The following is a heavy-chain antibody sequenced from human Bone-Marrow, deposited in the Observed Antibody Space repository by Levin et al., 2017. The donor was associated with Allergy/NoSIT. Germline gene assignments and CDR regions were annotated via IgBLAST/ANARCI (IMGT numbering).Heavy chain of an antibody. J-gene: IGHJ6*02. V-gene: IGHV1-24*01. Sequence: ASVKVSCQVSGYTFTEVSMQWVRQSPGKGLEWIGGYDPENAETIYGQKFQGRVTMTEDTSRDTAYMELSRLRFEDTAVYYCARGVMIRLGGVIASYGLDVWGQGTTVIVSS. CDR1: GYTFTEVS. CDR3: ARGVMIRLGGVIASYGLDV. CDR2: YDPENAET. D-gene: IGHD3-16*02.